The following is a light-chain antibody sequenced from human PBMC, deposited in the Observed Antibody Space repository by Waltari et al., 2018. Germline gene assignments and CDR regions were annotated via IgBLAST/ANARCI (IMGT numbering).Light chain of an antibody. CDR1: ISDIGNYGY. CDR2: EVT. CDR3: SSFSSSSTPYV. V-gene: IGLV2-14*03. J-gene: IGLJ1*01. Sequence: QSVLTQPASVSGSPGQSLPVSCRGTISDIGNYGYVSWYQQHPGRAPKLIIYEVTNRPSGVSSRFSGSKSGNTASLTISGLQAEDEADYYCSSFSSSSTPYVFGSGTKVTVL.